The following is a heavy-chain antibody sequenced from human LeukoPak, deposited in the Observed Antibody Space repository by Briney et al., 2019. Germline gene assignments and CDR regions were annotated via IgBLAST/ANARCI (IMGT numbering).Heavy chain of an antibody. Sequence: GSLRLSCAASGFTFSSYAMSWVRQAPGKGLEWVSAISGSGGSTYYADSVKGRFTISRDNAKNSLYLQMNSLRVEDTAVYYCARDTETGDIDYWGQGTLVTVSS. D-gene: IGHD7-27*01. V-gene: IGHV3-23*01. J-gene: IGHJ4*02. CDR3: ARDTETGDIDY. CDR1: GFTFSSYA. CDR2: ISGSGGST.